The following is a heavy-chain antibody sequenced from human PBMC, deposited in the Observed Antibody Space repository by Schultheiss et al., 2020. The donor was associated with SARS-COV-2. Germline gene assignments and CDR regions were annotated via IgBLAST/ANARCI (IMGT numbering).Heavy chain of an antibody. V-gene: IGHV4-34*01. CDR3: ARGYSGWRSEWFDP. J-gene: IGHJ5*02. D-gene: IGHD6-19*01. CDR1: GGSFSGYY. CDR2: INHSGST. Sequence: SQTLSLTCAVYGGSFSGYYWSWIRQPPGKGLEWIGEINHSGSTNYNPSLKSRVTISVDTSKNQFSLKLSSVTAADTAVYYCARGYSGWRSEWFDPWGQGTLVTVSS.